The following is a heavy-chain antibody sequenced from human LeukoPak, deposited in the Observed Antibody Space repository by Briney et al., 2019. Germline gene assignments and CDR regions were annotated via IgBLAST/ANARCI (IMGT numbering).Heavy chain of an antibody. J-gene: IGHJ4*02. CDR3: ARGILGLIPIDY. D-gene: IGHD1-26*01. V-gene: IGHV3-53*01. Sequence: GGSLRLSCAASGFTFSSYSMNWVRQAPGEGLEWVSFMYSDNNIYYADSVKGRFTISRDNSKNTFYLQMNSLRVEDTAIYYCARGILGLIPIDYWGQGTLVTVSS. CDR2: MYSDNNI. CDR1: GFTFSSYS.